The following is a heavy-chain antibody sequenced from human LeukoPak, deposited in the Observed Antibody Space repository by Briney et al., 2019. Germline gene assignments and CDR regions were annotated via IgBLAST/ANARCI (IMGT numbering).Heavy chain of an antibody. Sequence: SEAPSLTCTFSGGSISSYYWSWIRQPAGKGLEWIGRIHTTGSTNYNPSLTSRVTISVDTSKNQFSLKLNSVTAADTAVYYCARVEYNWNDVASLDYWGQGTLVTVSS. CDR1: GGSISSYY. J-gene: IGHJ4*02. V-gene: IGHV4-4*07. CDR2: IHTTGST. CDR3: ARVEYNWNDVASLDY. D-gene: IGHD1-20*01.